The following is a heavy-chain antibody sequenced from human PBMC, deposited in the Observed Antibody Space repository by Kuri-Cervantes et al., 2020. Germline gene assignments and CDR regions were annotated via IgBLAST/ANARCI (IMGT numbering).Heavy chain of an antibody. Sequence: GSLRLSCTVSGGSISSYYWGWIRQPPGKGLEWIGSIYYSGSTYYNPSLKSRVTISVDTSKNQFSLKLSSVTAADTAVYYCASAMDYYEAFDYWGQGTLVTVSS. CDR2: IYYSGST. CDR3: ASAMDYYEAFDY. D-gene: IGHD3-16*01. CDR1: GGSISSYY. V-gene: IGHV4-39*07. J-gene: IGHJ4*02.